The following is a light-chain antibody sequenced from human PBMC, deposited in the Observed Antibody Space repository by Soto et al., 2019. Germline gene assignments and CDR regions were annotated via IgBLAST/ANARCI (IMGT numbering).Light chain of an antibody. CDR3: QQYGSSPWT. Sequence: EIVLTRSPGTLSLSPGERATLSCRASQCVTSRYLAWYQQKPGQAPRLLIYGASNRATGIPERFSGSGSGTDFTLTISSLEPEDFAVYYCQQYGSSPWTFGQGTKVDIK. CDR1: QCVTSRY. CDR2: GAS. J-gene: IGKJ1*01. V-gene: IGKV3-20*01.